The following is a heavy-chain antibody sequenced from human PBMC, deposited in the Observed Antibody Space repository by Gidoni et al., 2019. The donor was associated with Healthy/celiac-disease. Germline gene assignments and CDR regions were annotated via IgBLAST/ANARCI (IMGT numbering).Heavy chain of an antibody. CDR1: GGSISSYY. CDR3: ARARRITIFGVLFDY. CDR2: IYYSGST. D-gene: IGHD3-3*01. Sequence: VQLQESGPGLVKPSETLSLTCTVSGGSISSYYWSWIRQPPGKGLEWIGYIYYSGSTNYNPSLKSRVTISVDTSKNQFSLKLSSVTAADTAVYYCARARRITIFGVLFDYWGQGTLVTVSS. V-gene: IGHV4-59*01. J-gene: IGHJ4*02.